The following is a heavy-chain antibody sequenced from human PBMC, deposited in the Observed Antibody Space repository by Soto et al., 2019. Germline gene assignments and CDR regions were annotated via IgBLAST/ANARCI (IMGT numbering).Heavy chain of an antibody. CDR1: GGSISSYY. J-gene: IGHJ6*03. CDR2: IYYSGST. D-gene: IGHD1-7*01. CDR3: ARAVTGTTGPYYYYYSMDV. Sequence: PSETLSLTCTVYGGSISSYYWSWIRQPPGKGLEWIGYIYYSGSTNYNPSLKSRVTISVDTAKNQFSLKLSSVTAADTAVYYCARAVTGTTGPYYYYYSMDVWGKGTTVTVSS. V-gene: IGHV4-59*01.